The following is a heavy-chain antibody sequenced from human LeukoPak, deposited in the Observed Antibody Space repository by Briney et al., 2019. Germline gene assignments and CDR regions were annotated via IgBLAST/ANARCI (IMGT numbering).Heavy chain of an antibody. CDR1: GFTFSSYS. Sequence: GGSLRLSCAASGFTFSSYSMNWVRQAQGKGLEWVSSISSSSSYIYYADSVKGRFTISRDNAKNSLYLQMNSLRAEDTAVYYCAGEDSGSYYFDYWGQGNLVTVSS. D-gene: IGHD1-26*01. V-gene: IGHV3-21*01. CDR2: ISSSSSYI. CDR3: AGEDSGSYYFDY. J-gene: IGHJ4*02.